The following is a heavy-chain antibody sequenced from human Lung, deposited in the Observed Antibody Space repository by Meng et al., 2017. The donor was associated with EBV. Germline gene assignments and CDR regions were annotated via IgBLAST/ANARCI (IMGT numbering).Heavy chain of an antibody. J-gene: IGHJ4*02. D-gene: IGHD1-26*01. CDR2: INAYNGNT. Sequence: QVQLVQSGAEVKKPGASVKVSCKASGYSFTTYAMHWVRQAPGQRLEWMGWINAYNGNTNYAQTLQGRLTMTTDTSTSTAYIELRSLRSDDTAVYYCARVEVGITSGDYWGQGTLVTVSS. CDR1: GYSFTTYA. V-gene: IGHV1-3*01. CDR3: ARVEVGITSGDY.